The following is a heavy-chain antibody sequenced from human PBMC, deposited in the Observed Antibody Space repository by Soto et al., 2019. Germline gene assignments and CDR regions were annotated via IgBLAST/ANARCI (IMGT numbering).Heavy chain of an antibody. CDR2: IKTDASEK. Sequence: LKLSCAASGFTLRSYWMSWVRQAPGKGLEWLATIKTDASEKKYVDSVKGRFTVFRDNAKNSLYLQMDSLRAEDTAVYYCARVHCSAGTCLDGLDFWGQGTTVTVSS. CDR3: ARVHCSAGTCLDGLDF. CDR1: GFTLRSYW. D-gene: IGHD2-15*01. J-gene: IGHJ6*02. V-gene: IGHV3-7*01.